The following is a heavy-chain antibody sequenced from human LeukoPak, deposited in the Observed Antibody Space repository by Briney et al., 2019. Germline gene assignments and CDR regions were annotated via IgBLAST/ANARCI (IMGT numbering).Heavy chain of an antibody. CDR2: SSCYNGDT. CDR3: AGDLKWNDVAGMGNAFDV. J-gene: IGHJ3*01. D-gene: IGHD1-1*01. CDR1: GYTFSTYG. Sequence: ASVKVSCKASGYTFSTYGICWVRQAPGQGLEWMGWSSCYNGDTDYAQNLQGRVTMTTDASTSTAYMELRSLRSDDTAVYYCAGDLKWNDVAGMGNAFDVWGQGTWITVSS. V-gene: IGHV1-18*01.